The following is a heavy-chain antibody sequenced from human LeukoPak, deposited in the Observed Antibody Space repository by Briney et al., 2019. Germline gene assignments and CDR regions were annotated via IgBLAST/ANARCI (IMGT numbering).Heavy chain of an antibody. CDR1: GFTFTTYW. CDR2: IKQDGSAK. D-gene: IGHD3-3*01. J-gene: IGHJ4*02. CDR3: AGGQGFLIDY. V-gene: IGHV3-7*01. Sequence: GGSLRLSCAASGFTFTTYWMHWVRQAPGKGLEWVANIKQDGSAKYYVDSVKGRLTISRDNAKSLLYLQMNSLRAEDAAVYYCAGGQGFLIDYWGQGTLVTVSS.